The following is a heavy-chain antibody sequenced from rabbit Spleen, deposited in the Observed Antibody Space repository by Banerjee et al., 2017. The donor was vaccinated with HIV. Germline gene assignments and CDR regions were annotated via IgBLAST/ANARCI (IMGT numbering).Heavy chain of an antibody. Sequence: QSLEESGGDLVKPEGSLTLTCTASGFSFSSNYYMCWVRQAPGKGLEWIACIYVGSIGDTYYASWAKGRFTISKTSSTTVTLQMTSLTAADTATYFCARASVGFNGYNHAYYYGMDLWGPGTLVTVS. CDR1: GFSFSSNYY. CDR2: IYVGSIGDT. D-gene: IGHD6-1*01. V-gene: IGHV1S40*01. CDR3: ARASVGFNGYNHAYYYGMDL. J-gene: IGHJ6*01.